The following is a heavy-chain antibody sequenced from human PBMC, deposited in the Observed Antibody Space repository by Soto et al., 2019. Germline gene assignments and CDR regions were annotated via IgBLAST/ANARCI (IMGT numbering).Heavy chain of an antibody. CDR1: GFTFSNAW. Sequence: EVQLVESGGGLVKPGGSLRLSCGGSGFTFSNAWMNWVRQAPGKGLEWVGRIKSKSDGGTTDYATPVKGRVTISRDDSKNMLYLQMTRLKTEDTAMYYCARSYHTYYFDYWGRGTLVTVSS. V-gene: IGHV3-15*07. J-gene: IGHJ4*01. D-gene: IGHD3-10*01. CDR3: ARSYHTYYFDY. CDR2: IKSKSDGGTT.